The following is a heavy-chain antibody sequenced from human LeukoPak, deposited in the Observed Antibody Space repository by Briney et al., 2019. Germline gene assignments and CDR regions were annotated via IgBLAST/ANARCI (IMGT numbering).Heavy chain of an antibody. CDR2: ISAYNGNT. Sequence: VASVKVSCKASGYTFTSYGISWVRQAPGQGLEWMGWISAYNGNTNYAQKLQGRVTMTTDTSTSTAYMELRSLRSDDTAVYYCARTAPPSELYYYDSSGYYPYYYFDYWGQRTLATVSS. CDR3: ARTAPPSELYYYDSSGYYPYYYFDY. D-gene: IGHD3-22*01. J-gene: IGHJ4*02. V-gene: IGHV1-18*01. CDR1: GYTFTSYG.